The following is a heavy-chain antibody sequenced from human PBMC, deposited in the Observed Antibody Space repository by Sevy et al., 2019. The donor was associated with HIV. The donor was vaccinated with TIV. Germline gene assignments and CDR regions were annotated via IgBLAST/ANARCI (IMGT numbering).Heavy chain of an antibody. CDR2: IHHSGST. V-gene: IGHV4-34*01. J-gene: IGHJ3*02. Sequence: SETLSLTCAVYGGSFSGYYWSWIRQPPGKGLEWVGEIHHSGSTNYNPALKSRFTISVDTSNNQFSLKLSSVTAADTAVYYCARHCSSSSCSHAFDIWGQGTMVTVSS. D-gene: IGHD2-2*01. CDR1: GGSFSGYY. CDR3: ARHCSSSSCSHAFDI.